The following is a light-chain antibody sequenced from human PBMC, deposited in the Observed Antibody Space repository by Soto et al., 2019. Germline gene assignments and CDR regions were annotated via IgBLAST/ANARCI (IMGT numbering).Light chain of an antibody. J-gene: IGKJ4*01. CDR1: QSLLHNDGKTY. CDR3: MQSVHLPLT. CDR2: EVS. Sequence: DNVLTQTPLSLSVTPGQPASISCKSSQSLLHNDGKTYLYWYLQKPGQPPHLLIHEVSNRFSGVPERFSGSGSGTHFTLEISRVEAEDVGVYYCMQSVHLPLTFGGGTKVEIK. V-gene: IGKV2D-29*01.